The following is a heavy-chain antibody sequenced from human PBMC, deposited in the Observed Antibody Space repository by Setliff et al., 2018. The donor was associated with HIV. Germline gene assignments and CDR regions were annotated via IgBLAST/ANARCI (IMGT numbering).Heavy chain of an antibody. D-gene: IGHD3-3*01. J-gene: IGHJ3*02. CDR2: IYTSGSA. Sequence: PSETLSLTCIVSGGSVSGYKWSWIRQSPGKGLEWIGYIYTSGSATYNPSLKSRVTISIDTSKNQFSLRLDSVTATDTAVYYCARRDYNFSGTFDIWGQGTMVTVSS. CDR1: GGSVSGYK. V-gene: IGHV4-4*08. CDR3: ARRDYNFSGTFDI.